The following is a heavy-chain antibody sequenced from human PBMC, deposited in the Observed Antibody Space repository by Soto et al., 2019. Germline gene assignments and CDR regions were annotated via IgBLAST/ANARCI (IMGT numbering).Heavy chain of an antibody. V-gene: IGHV3-48*01. J-gene: IGHJ4*02. Sequence: PGGSLSLSCAASGFTFSSYSMNWVRQAPGKGLEWVSYISSSSSTIYYADSVKGRFTISRDNAKNSLYLQMNSLRAEDTAVYYCAGDLNYGLFDYWGQGTLVTVSS. D-gene: IGHD4-17*01. CDR1: GFTFSSYS. CDR2: ISSSSSTI. CDR3: AGDLNYGLFDY.